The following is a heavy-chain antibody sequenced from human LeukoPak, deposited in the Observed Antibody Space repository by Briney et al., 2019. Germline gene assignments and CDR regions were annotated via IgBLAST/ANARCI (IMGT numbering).Heavy chain of an antibody. CDR2: ISGSGGST. CDR1: GFTFASYA. J-gene: IGHJ4*02. V-gene: IGHV3-23*01. Sequence: GGSLRLSCAASGFTFASYAMSWVRQAPGKGLEWVSGISGSGGSTYYADSVKGRFTISRDNSKNTLYLQMNSLRAEDTAVYYCAKSLCLARIVGATYEFDYWGQGTLVTVSS. D-gene: IGHD1-26*01. CDR3: AKSLCLARIVGATYEFDY.